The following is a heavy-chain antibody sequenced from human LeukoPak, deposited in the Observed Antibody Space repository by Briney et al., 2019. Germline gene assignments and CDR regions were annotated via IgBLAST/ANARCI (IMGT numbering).Heavy chain of an antibody. J-gene: IGHJ4*02. CDR2: IYTSGST. D-gene: IGHD2-2*01. Sequence: SETLSLTCTVSGGSISSYYWSWIRQPAGKGLEWIGRIYTSGSTNYNPSLKSRVTMSVDTSKNQFSLKLSSVTAADTAVYYCARGEGCSSTSCYHDYWGQGTLVTVSS. CDR3: ARGEGCSSTSCYHDY. CDR1: GGSISSYY. V-gene: IGHV4-4*07.